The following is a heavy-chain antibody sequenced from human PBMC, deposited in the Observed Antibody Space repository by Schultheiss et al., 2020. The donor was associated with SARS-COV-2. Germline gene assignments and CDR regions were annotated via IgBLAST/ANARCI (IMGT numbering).Heavy chain of an antibody. CDR3: ARPASYGFNDAFDI. D-gene: IGHD5-18*01. Sequence: SETLSLTCAVSGGSISSGGYSWSWIRQPPGKGLEWIGYIYHSGSTYYNPSLKSRVTISVDTSKNQFSLKLSSVTAADTAVYYCARPASYGFNDAFDIWGQGTMVTVSS. J-gene: IGHJ3*02. CDR2: IYHSGST. CDR1: GGSISSGGYS. V-gene: IGHV4-30-2*01.